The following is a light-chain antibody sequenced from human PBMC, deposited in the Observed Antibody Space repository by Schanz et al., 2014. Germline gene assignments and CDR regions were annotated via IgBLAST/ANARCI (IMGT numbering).Light chain of an antibody. J-gene: IGLJ2*01. Sequence: QSALTQPASVSGSPRQSITISCTGTSSNVGSYDVVSWYQQHPGKAPKLLIYDNSKRPSGVSNRFSASKSGNTASLTISGLQAEDEADYYCCSYAGSYALVFGGGTKLTVL. CDR2: DNS. V-gene: IGLV2-23*01. CDR3: CSYAGSYALV. CDR1: SSNVGSYDV.